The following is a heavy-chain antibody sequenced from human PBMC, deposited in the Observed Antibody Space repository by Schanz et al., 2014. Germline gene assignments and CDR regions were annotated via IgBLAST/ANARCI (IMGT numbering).Heavy chain of an antibody. CDR3: ARDEGRDGYNLAFDV. CDR1: GFTFSSYW. D-gene: IGHD5-12*01. Sequence: EVQLVESGGGLVQPGGSLRLSCAASGFTFSSYWMHWVRQAPGKGLVWVSRINSDGSTTIYADSVKGRFTISRDNAKNTLYLQMNSLRAEDTAVYYCARDEGRDGYNLAFDVWGQGSLVTVSS. J-gene: IGHJ4*02. CDR2: INSDGSTT. V-gene: IGHV3-74*01.